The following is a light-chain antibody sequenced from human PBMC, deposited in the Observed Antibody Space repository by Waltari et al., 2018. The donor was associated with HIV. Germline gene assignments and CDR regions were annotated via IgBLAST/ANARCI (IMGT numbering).Light chain of an antibody. CDR3: QQYGISPIT. V-gene: IGKV3-20*01. CDR1: QSVNTNY. Sequence: EVVLTQSPGTVSLSPGERATLSCRASQSVNTNYLAWYQQKPGQAPRRLNYEASGRATGIPDRFSGSGSGTDFTLTISRVEPEDFAVYFCQQYGISPITFGQGTRLE. J-gene: IGKJ5*01. CDR2: EAS.